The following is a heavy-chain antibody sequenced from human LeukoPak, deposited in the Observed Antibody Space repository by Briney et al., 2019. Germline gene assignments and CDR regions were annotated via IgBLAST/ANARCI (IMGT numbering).Heavy chain of an antibody. CDR2: IYYSGST. D-gene: IGHD5-12*01. CDR1: GGSINSGGYY. V-gene: IGHV4-31*03. Sequence: PSQTLSLTCTVSGGSINSGGYYWSWIRQHPGKGLEWIGYIYYSGSTYYNPSLKSRVTISVDTSKNQFSLKLSSVTAADTAVYYCARGPRYSYGDGRDYWGQGTLVTVSS. J-gene: IGHJ4*02. CDR3: ARGPRYSYGDGRDY.